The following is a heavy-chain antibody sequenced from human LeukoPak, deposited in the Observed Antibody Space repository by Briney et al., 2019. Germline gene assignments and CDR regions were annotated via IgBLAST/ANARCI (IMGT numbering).Heavy chain of an antibody. J-gene: IGHJ6*02. CDR3: ARVVVVVAALGGPMDV. Sequence: GGSLRLSCAASGFTFSSYSMNWVRQAPGKGLEWVSSISSSSYIYYADSVKGRFTISRDNAKNSLYLQMNSLRAEDTAVYYCARVVVVVAALGGPMDVWGQGTTVTVSS. CDR1: GFTFSSYS. CDR2: ISSSSYI. D-gene: IGHD2-15*01. V-gene: IGHV3-21*01.